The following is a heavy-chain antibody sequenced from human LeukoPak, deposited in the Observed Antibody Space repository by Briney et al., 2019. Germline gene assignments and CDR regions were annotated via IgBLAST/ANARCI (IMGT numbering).Heavy chain of an antibody. CDR1: GFTFSSYS. D-gene: IGHD2-15*01. CDR3: ASEIGYGSGGSCPLRY. V-gene: IGHV3-48*04. J-gene: IGHJ4*02. CDR2: ISSSISTI. Sequence: GSLRLSCVASGFTFSSYSMNWVRQAPGKGQEWVSYISSSISTIYYGDSVKGRFTISRDNAKNSLYLQMNSLRAEDTAVYYCASEIGYGSGGSCPLRYWGQGTLVTVSS.